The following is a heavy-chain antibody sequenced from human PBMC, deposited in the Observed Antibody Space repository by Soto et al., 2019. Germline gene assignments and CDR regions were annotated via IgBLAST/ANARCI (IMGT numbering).Heavy chain of an antibody. Sequence: QVPLVESGGGVVQPGRSLRLSCAASGFTFSTYGMHWVRQAPGKGLEWVAFISYDGSDKYFADSMKGRFSISRDNSKNTLYLEMNSLRAEDTAVYYCAQNTGSAYFDYWGQGTLVTVSS. D-gene: IGHD2-2*02. CDR1: GFTFSTYG. CDR3: AQNTGSAYFDY. CDR2: ISYDGSDK. V-gene: IGHV3-30*03. J-gene: IGHJ4*02.